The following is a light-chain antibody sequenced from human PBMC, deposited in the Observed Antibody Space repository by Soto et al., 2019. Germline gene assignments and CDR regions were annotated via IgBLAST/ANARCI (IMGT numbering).Light chain of an antibody. V-gene: IGLV4-69*01. Sequence: QLVLTQSPSASASLGASVKLTCTLSSGHSSYAIAWHQQQPEKGTRYLMKLNSDGSHSKGDGIPDRFSGSSSGAERYLTISSLQSEDEADYYCQTWGTGPVVFGGGTKVNVL. J-gene: IGLJ2*01. CDR3: QTWGTGPVV. CDR2: LNSDGSH. CDR1: SGHSSYA.